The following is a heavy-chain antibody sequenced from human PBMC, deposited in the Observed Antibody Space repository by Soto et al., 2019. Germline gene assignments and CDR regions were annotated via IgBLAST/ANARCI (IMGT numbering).Heavy chain of an antibody. Sequence: GASVKVSCKASGYTFTSYALSWVRQATGQGLEWMGWMNPNSGNTGYAQKFQGRVTMTRNTSISTAYMELSSLRSEDTAVYYCARMAFGHYDILTGYYYYGMDVWGQGTTVTVSS. CDR2: MNPNSGNT. J-gene: IGHJ6*02. D-gene: IGHD3-9*01. V-gene: IGHV1-8*02. CDR1: GYTFTSYA. CDR3: ARMAFGHYDILTGYYYYGMDV.